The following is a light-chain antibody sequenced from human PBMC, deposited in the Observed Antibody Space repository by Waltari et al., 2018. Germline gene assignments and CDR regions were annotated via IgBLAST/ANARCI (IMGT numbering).Light chain of an antibody. CDR3: QVWDTTSDRVV. Sequence: SYVLTQPPSASVAPGKTARITCGGNNVGNKSVHWYQQKPGQAPLLVVYDDSARPSGIPDRFSASNSGNTATLTISRVENGDEADYYCQVWDTTSDRVVFGGGTKLTVL. CDR1: NVGNKS. J-gene: IGLJ2*01. CDR2: DDS. V-gene: IGLV3-21*03.